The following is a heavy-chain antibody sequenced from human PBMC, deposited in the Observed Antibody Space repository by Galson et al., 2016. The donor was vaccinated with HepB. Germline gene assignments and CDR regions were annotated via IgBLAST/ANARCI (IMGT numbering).Heavy chain of an antibody. CDR1: GVSMTYYY. CDR2: ISNSGST. J-gene: IGHJ4*01. Sequence: ETLSLTCTVSGVSMTYYYWNWIRQPPGKGLEWIGYISNSGSTNYNPSLKSRVTISIDTSKNRFSLKLTSLTAVDTAVYYCARAGIGGAGRGTANDRWGQGTLVTVSS. D-gene: IGHD2-21*02. CDR3: ARAGIGGAGRGTANDR. V-gene: IGHV4-4*08.